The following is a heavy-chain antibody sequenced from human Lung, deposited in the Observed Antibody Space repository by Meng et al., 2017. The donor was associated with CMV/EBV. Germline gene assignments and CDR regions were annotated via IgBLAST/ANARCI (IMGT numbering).Heavy chain of an antibody. D-gene: IGHD3-22*01. J-gene: IGHJ3*02. V-gene: IGHV4-59*01. CDR3: ARGYYDSSGSSNTFDI. CDR1: GASISTSY. Sequence: SXTLSLXCTVSGASISTSYWSWIRQPPGKGPEWIGYIYYTGSTNYNPSLKSRVTISLDTSKNQFSLKLSSVTAADTAVYYCARGYYDSSGSSNTFDIWGQGXMVTVSS. CDR2: IYYTGST.